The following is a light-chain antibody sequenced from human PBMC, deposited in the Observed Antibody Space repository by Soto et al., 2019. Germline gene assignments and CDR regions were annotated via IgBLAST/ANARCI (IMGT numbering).Light chain of an antibody. CDR2: EVS. CDR3: CSYTSSSTRV. Sequence: QPASVSGSPGQSITISCTGTSSDVGRYNYVSWYQQHPGKAPKLMIYEVSNRPSGVSNRFSGSKSGNTASLTISGLQAEDEADYYCCSYTSSSTRVFGGGTKLTVL. J-gene: IGLJ2*01. V-gene: IGLV2-14*01. CDR1: SSDVGRYNY.